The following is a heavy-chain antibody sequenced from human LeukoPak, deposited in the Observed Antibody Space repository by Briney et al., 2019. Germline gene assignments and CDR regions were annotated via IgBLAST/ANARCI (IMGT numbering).Heavy chain of an antibody. Sequence: SETLSLTCTVSGGSISSGSYYWSWIRQPAGKGLEWIGRIYTSGSTNYNPSLKSRVTISVDTPKNQFSLKLSSVTAADTAVYYCARGVRYYDYVWGSYLDYYYYYMDVWGKGTTVTVSS. CDR1: GGSISSGSYY. CDR3: ARGVRYYDYVWGSYLDYYYYYMDV. D-gene: IGHD3-16*02. CDR2: IYTSGST. J-gene: IGHJ6*03. V-gene: IGHV4-61*02.